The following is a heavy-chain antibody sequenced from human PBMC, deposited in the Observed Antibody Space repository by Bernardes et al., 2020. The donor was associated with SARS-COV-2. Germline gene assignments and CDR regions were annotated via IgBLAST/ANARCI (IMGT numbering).Heavy chain of an antibody. CDR2: MNPNSGNT. CDR1: GYTFTSYY. V-gene: IGHV1-8*01. CDR3: ARATGIRSGWYYFDY. D-gene: IGHD6-19*01. J-gene: IGHJ4*02. Sequence: ASVKVSCKASGYTFTSYYINWVRQATGQGLEWMGWMNPNSGNTGYAQKFQGRVTMTRNTSISTAYMELSSRRSEDTAVYYCARATGIRSGWYYFDYWGQGTLVTVSS.